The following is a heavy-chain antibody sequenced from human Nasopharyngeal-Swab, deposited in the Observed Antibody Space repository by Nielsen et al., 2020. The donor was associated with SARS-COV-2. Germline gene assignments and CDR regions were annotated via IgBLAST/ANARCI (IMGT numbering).Heavy chain of an antibody. Sequence: GESLKISCAASGITFDDYAMHWVRQAPGKGLEWVSLISVDGGSTYYTDSVKGRFTISRDNSKNSLYLQMNSLRTEDTALYYCAKDISSSGYYGMDVWGQGTTVTVSS. V-gene: IGHV3-43*02. CDR2: ISVDGGST. CDR3: AKDISSSGYYGMDV. J-gene: IGHJ6*02. D-gene: IGHD6-6*01. CDR1: GITFDDYA.